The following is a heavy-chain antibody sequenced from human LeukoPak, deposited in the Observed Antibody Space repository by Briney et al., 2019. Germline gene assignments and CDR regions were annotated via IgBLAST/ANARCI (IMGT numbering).Heavy chain of an antibody. CDR2: MNPNSGNT. CDR3: ARLVVAALYYYYYMDV. J-gene: IGHJ6*03. V-gene: IGHV1-8*01. D-gene: IGHD2-15*01. Sequence: GASVKVSCKASGYTFTSYDINWVRQATGQGLEWMGWMNPNSGNTGYAQKLQGRVTMTTDTSTSTAYMELRSLRSDDTAVYYCARLVVAALYYYYYMDVWGKGTTVTISS. CDR1: GYTFTSYD.